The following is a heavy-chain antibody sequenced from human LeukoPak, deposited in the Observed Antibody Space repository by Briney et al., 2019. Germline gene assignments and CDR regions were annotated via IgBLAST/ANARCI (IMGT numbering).Heavy chain of an antibody. CDR1: GFTVSSKY. D-gene: IGHD3-16*01. V-gene: IGHV3-53*01. Sequence: GGSLRLSCAASGFTVSSKYMTWGRQAPGKGLGCGSIISSGGRTYYADSVKGRFTISRDNSKNTLYLHMSSLRAEDTAVYYCARDYAGYYYYYMDVWGKGTTVTVSS. CDR3: ARDYAGYYYYYMDV. J-gene: IGHJ6*03. CDR2: ISSGGRT.